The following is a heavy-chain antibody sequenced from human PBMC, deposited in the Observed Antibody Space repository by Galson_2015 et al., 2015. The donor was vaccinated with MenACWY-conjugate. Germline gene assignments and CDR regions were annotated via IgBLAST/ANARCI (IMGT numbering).Heavy chain of an antibody. J-gene: IGHJ4*02. D-gene: IGHD3-10*01. CDR3: ARGSRRITMVRGVINPLFDY. Sequence: SVKVSCKASGYTFTSYGISWVRQAPGQGLEWMGWISAYNGNTNYAQKLQGRVTMTTDTSMSTAYMELRSLRSDDTAVYYCARGSRRITMVRGVINPLFDYWGQGTLVTVSS. CDR2: ISAYNGNT. V-gene: IGHV1-18*01. CDR1: GYTFTSYG.